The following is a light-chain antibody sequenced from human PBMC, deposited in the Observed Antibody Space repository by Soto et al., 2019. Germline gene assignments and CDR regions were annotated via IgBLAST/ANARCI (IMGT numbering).Light chain of an antibody. CDR2: DAS. CDR3: QQYGSLPIT. J-gene: IGKJ5*01. V-gene: IGKV3-20*01. Sequence: EILWAPSQGTRSLSPVEIAHISVVASQSVTNSFLAWYQQKPGQAHRLLIYDASSRATGIPDRFSGSGSGTDFTLTISRLEPEDFAVYYCQQYGSLPITVGQGPRLALK. CDR1: QSVTNSF.